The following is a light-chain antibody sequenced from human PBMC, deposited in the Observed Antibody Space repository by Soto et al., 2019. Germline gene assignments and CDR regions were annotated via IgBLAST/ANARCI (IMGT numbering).Light chain of an antibody. Sequence: EIAMTQSPATLSVSPGERATLSCRASQSVSSNLAWYQQKPGQAPRLVIYDGSARATGIPARFSGSGSGTEFTLTISSLQSEDFAVYYCQQYNNWPLTFGQGTKVDIK. CDR1: QSVSSN. J-gene: IGKJ1*01. CDR2: DGS. CDR3: QQYNNWPLT. V-gene: IGKV3D-15*01.